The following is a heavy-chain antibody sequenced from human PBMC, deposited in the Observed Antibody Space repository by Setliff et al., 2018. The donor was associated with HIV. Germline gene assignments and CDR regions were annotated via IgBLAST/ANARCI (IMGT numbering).Heavy chain of an antibody. V-gene: IGHV3-23*01. Sequence: GGSLRLSCAASGLTVSSYYMSWVRQAPGKGLEWVSGISGSAGTTYYADSVKGRFTISRDNSKNTLYLQMNSLRAEDTAVYYCAKDHATSSWFTALLDYWGQGALVTVSS. CDR3: AKDHATSSWFTALLDY. CDR2: ISGSAGTT. D-gene: IGHD6-13*01. CDR1: GLTVSSYY. J-gene: IGHJ4*02.